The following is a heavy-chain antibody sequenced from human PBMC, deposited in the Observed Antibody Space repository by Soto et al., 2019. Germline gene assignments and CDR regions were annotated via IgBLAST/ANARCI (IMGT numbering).Heavy chain of an antibody. D-gene: IGHD3-22*01. CDR1: GFTFSSYS. Sequence: EVQLVESGGGLVKPGGSLRLSCAASGFTFSSYSMNWVRQAPGKGLEWVSSISSSSSYIYYADSVKGRFTISRDNAKNSLDMKMNSLRAEDTAVYYCARSRMGGYHSLDYWGQGTLVTVSS. V-gene: IGHV3-21*01. CDR2: ISSSSSYI. CDR3: ARSRMGGYHSLDY. J-gene: IGHJ4*02.